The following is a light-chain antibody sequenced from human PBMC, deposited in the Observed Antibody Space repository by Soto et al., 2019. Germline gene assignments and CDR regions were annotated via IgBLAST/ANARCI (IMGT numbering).Light chain of an antibody. V-gene: IGKV3-20*01. Sequence: EIVLTQSPDTLSLSPGERATLSCRASQSVGNNYLAWFQQKPGQAPRLLIDDASTRVTGIPDRFSGSGSWTDFTLTIDRLEPEDSAVYYCQQCATSPLTFGGGTRVEIK. CDR1: QSVGNNY. CDR3: QQCATSPLT. CDR2: DAS. J-gene: IGKJ4*01.